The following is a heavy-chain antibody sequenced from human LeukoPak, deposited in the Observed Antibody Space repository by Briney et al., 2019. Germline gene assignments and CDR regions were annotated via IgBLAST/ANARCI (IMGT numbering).Heavy chain of an antibody. Sequence: ASVKVSCKASGGTFSSYAISWVRQAPGQGLEWMGGIIPIFGTANYAQKFQGRVTITADESTSTAYMELSSLRSEDTAVYYCARMEYYGSGSYYNGNWFDPWGQGTLVTVSS. CDR2: IIPIFGTA. V-gene: IGHV1-69*13. CDR1: GGTFSSYA. D-gene: IGHD3-10*01. CDR3: ARMEYYGSGSYYNGNWFDP. J-gene: IGHJ5*02.